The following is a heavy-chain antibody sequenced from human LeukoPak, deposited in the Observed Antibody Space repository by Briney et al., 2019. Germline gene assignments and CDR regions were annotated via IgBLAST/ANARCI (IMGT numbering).Heavy chain of an antibody. J-gene: IGHJ4*02. CDR3: ARDPGYEFDY. Sequence: GGSLRLSCAASGFTFSGYSMNWVRQAPGKGLEWVSTISSSSTYIYYADSVKGRFTISRDNAKNSLYLQMNSLRTEDTAVYYCARDPGYEFDYWGQGTLVTVSS. V-gene: IGHV3-21*01. D-gene: IGHD2-15*01. CDR2: ISSSSTYI. CDR1: GFTFSGYS.